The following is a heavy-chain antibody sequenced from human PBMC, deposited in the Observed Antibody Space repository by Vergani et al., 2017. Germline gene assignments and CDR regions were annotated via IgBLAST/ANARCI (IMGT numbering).Heavy chain of an antibody. J-gene: IGHJ3*02. D-gene: IGHD3-3*01. V-gene: IGHV4-59*01. Sequence: QVQLQESGPGLVKPSETLSLTCTVSGASISSYYWSWIRQPPGKGLEWIGYIYYSGSTTYNPSLKSRVTISVDTSKNQFSLKLSSVTAAETAVYYCARGGFWSGYVAFDIWGQGTMVTVSS. CDR3: ARGGFWSGYVAFDI. CDR1: GASISSYY. CDR2: IYYSGST.